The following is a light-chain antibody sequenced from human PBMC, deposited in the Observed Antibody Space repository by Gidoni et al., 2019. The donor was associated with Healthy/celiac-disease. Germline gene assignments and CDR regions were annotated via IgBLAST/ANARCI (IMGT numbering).Light chain of an antibody. Sequence: DIVMTQSPDSLAVSLGERATINCKSSRSVLYSSNNKNYLAWYQQKPGQPPKLLIYWASTRESGVPDRFSGSGSGTDFTLTISSLQAEDVAVYYCQQYYSTSPTFGQGTKLEIK. CDR3: QQYYSTSPT. CDR1: RSVLYSSNNKNY. J-gene: IGKJ2*01. CDR2: WAS. V-gene: IGKV4-1*01.